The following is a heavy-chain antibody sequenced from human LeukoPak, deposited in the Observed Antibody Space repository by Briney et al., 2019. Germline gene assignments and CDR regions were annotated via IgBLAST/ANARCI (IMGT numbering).Heavy chain of an antibody. CDR1: GGSFSGYY. CDR3: ARASHYCSSTSCYYYYYYYYMDV. Sequence: SETLSLTCAVYGGSFSGYYWSWIRQPPGKGLEWIGEINHSGSTNYNPSLKSRVTISLDTSKNQFSLKLSFVTAADTAVYYCARASHYCSSTSCYYYYYYYYMDVWGKGTTVTVSS. D-gene: IGHD2-2*01. V-gene: IGHV4-34*01. J-gene: IGHJ6*03. CDR2: INHSGST.